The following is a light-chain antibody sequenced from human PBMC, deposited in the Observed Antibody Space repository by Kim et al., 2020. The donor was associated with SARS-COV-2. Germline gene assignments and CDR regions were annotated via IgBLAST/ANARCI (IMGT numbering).Light chain of an antibody. CDR3: QSYDSSLSGWV. CDR2: GNS. Sequence: QMVTISCTGSSSNIGAGYDVHWYQQLPGTAPKLLIYGNSNRPSGVPDRFSGSKSGTSASLAITGLQAEDEADYYCQSYDSSLSGWVFGGGTKVTVL. V-gene: IGLV1-40*01. J-gene: IGLJ3*02. CDR1: SSNIGAGYD.